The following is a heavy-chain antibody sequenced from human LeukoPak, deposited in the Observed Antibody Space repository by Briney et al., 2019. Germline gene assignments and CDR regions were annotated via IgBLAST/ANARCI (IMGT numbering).Heavy chain of an antibody. D-gene: IGHD3-9*01. CDR3: AREARYDILTGHAFDI. J-gene: IGHJ3*02. Sequence: SVKVSCKASGGTFSSYAISWVRQAPGQGLEWMGRIIPILGIANYAQKFQGRVTITADKSTSTAYMELSSLRSEDTAVYHCAREARYDILTGHAFDIWGQGTMVTVSS. CDR1: GGTFSSYA. CDR2: IIPILGIA. V-gene: IGHV1-69*04.